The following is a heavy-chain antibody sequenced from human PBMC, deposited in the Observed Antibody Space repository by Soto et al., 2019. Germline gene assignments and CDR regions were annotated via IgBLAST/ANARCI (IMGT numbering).Heavy chain of an antibody. Sequence: GGSLRLSCAASGFTFSSYWMSRVRQAPGKGLEWVANIKQDGSEKYYVDSVKGRFTISRDNAKNSLYLQMNSLRAEDTAVYYCARATAMVLFDYWGQGTLVTVSS. CDR1: GFTFSSYW. D-gene: IGHD5-18*01. J-gene: IGHJ4*02. CDR2: IKQDGSEK. V-gene: IGHV3-7*01. CDR3: ARATAMVLFDY.